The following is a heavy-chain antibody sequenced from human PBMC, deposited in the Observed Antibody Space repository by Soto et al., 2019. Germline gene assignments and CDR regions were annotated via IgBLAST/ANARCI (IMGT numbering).Heavy chain of an antibody. CDR1: GFTFSSYW. CDR3: FSSGSPDAFDI. Sequence: PGGSLRLSCAAFGFTFSSYWMHWVRQAPGKGLVWVSRINSDGSSTSYADSVKGRFTISRDNAKNTLYLQMNSLRAEDTAVYYCFSSGSPDAFDIWGQGTMVTVS. CDR2: INSDGSST. D-gene: IGHD3-22*01. V-gene: IGHV3-74*01. J-gene: IGHJ3*02.